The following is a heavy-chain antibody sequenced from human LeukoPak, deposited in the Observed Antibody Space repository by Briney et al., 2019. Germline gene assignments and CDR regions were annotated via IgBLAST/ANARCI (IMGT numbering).Heavy chain of an antibody. V-gene: IGHV5-51*01. Sequence: ESLKISCKGSGYSFTSYWIGWVRQMPGKGLEWMGIIYPGDSDTRYGPSFQGQVTISADKSISTAYLQWSSLKASDTAMYYCARRSVQLWSGTNFDYWGQGTLVTVSS. J-gene: IGHJ4*02. CDR2: IYPGDSDT. D-gene: IGHD5-18*01. CDR3: ARRSVQLWSGTNFDY. CDR1: GYSFTSYW.